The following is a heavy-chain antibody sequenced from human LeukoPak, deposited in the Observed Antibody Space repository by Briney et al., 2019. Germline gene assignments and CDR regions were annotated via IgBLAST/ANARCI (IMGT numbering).Heavy chain of an antibody. Sequence: SETLSLTCTVSGGSISYFYWGWIRQPPGKGLEWIGTIYHSGSTYYNPSLKSRVSISVDTSKNQFSLRLSSVTAADTAVYYCARDHYGDYRDYWGQGTLVTVSS. D-gene: IGHD4-17*01. CDR2: IYHSGST. CDR1: GGSISYFY. CDR3: ARDHYGDYRDY. V-gene: IGHV4-38-2*02. J-gene: IGHJ4*02.